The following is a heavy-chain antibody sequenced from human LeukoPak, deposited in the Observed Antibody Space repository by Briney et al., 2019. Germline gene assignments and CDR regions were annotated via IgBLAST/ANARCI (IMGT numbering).Heavy chain of an antibody. D-gene: IGHD2-15*01. CDR2: IYYSGST. Sequence: SETLSLTCTVSGGSISSSSYYWGWIRQPPGKGLEWIGSIYYSGSTYYNPSLKSRVTISVDTSKNQFSLKLSSVTGADTAVYYCARKVVFDLWGRGTLVTVSS. CDR1: GGSISSSSYY. J-gene: IGHJ2*01. CDR3: ARKVVFDL. V-gene: IGHV4-39*01.